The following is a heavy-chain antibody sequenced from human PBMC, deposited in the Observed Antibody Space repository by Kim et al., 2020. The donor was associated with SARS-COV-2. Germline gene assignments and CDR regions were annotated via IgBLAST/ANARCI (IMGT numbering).Heavy chain of an antibody. CDR3: VAQRMVATFDY. Sequence: ASVKVSCKASGYTFTTYTIHWVRQAPGQRLEWMGWINAGNGNTKYSQKFQDRVTITRDTSASTAYMDLSSLRSEDTAVYFCVAQRMVATFDYWGQGTLVTVSS. V-gene: IGHV1-3*01. D-gene: IGHD5-12*01. CDR1: GYTFTTYT. CDR2: INAGNGNT. J-gene: IGHJ4*02.